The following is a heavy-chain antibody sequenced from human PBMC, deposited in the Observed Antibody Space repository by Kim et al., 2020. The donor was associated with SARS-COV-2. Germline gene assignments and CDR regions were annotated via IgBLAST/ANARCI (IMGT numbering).Heavy chain of an antibody. D-gene: IGHD3-16*01. CDR3: ARRGRSRGGYYFDY. J-gene: IGHJ4*02. V-gene: IGHV4-30-2*04. Sequence: TPSLKSRVTIAVDTAKNQFSLKLSSVTAADTAVYYWARRGRSRGGYYFDYWGQGTLVTVSS.